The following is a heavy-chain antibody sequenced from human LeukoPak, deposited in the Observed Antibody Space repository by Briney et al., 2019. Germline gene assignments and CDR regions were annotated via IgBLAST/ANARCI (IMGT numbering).Heavy chain of an antibody. D-gene: IGHD3-16*01. V-gene: IGHV4-34*01. J-gene: IGHJ4*02. CDR3: ARRPDGGTYFDY. CDR2: INHSGST. CDR1: SGSFSGYY. Sequence: PSETLSLTCAVYSGSFSGYYWSWIRQPPGKGLEWIGEINHSGSTNYNPSLKSRVTISVDTSKNQFSLKLSSVTAADTAVYYCARRPDGGTYFDYWGQGTLVTVSS.